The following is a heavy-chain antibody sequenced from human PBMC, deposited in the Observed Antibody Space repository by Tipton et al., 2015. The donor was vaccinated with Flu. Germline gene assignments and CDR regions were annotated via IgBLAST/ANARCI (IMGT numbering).Heavy chain of an antibody. J-gene: IGHJ4*02. Sequence: SLRLSCAASGFTFSSYSMNWVRQAPGKGLEWVSSISSSSSYIYYADSVKGRFTISRDNAKNSLYLQMNSLRAEDTAVYYCARGMARTSNDVLRFLEWLGYFDYWGQGTLVTVSS. CDR1: GFTFSSYS. D-gene: IGHD3-3*01. V-gene: IGHV3-21*01. CDR2: ISSSSSYI. CDR3: ARGMARTSNDVLRFLEWLGYFDY.